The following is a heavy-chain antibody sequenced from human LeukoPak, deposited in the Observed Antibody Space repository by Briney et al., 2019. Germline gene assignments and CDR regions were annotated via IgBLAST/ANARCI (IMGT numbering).Heavy chain of an antibody. CDR3: ARSSPITWRYGMDV. CDR1: GGSISSGGYY. Sequence: PSETLSLTCTVSGGSISSGGYYWSWIRQHPGKGLEWIGYIYYSGSTYYNPSLKSRVTISVDTSKNQFSLKLSSVTAADTAVYYCARSSPITWRYGMDVWGQGTTVTVSS. J-gene: IGHJ6*02. CDR2: IYYSGST. V-gene: IGHV4-31*03. D-gene: IGHD3-16*01.